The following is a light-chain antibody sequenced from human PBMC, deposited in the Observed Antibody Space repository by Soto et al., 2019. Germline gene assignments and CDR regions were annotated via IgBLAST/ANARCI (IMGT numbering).Light chain of an antibody. J-gene: IGLJ2*01. Sequence: QSALTQPASVSGSPGQSITISCTGTNNDVGAYPYVSWYQQHPGTAPKLIIYEVSKRPSGVPDRFSGSKSGNTASLTVSGLQAEDEADYYCCSYAGSSSLVFGGVTKLTVL. CDR2: EVS. CDR1: NNDVGAYPY. CDR3: CSYAGSSSLV. V-gene: IGLV2-8*01.